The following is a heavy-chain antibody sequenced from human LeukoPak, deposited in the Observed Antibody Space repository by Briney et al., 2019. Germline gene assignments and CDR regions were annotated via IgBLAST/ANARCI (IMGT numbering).Heavy chain of an antibody. CDR2: IYHSGST. D-gene: IGHD3-22*01. CDR3: ARVMYYDTPRSVLQGVPDY. CDR1: GYSISSGYY. J-gene: IGHJ4*02. Sequence: PSETLSLTCTVSGYSISSGYYWGWIRQPPGKGLEWIGSIYHSGSTYYNPSLKSRVTISVDTSKNQFSLKLSSVTAADTAVYYCARVMYYDTPRSVLQGVPDYWGQGTLVTVSS. V-gene: IGHV4-38-2*02.